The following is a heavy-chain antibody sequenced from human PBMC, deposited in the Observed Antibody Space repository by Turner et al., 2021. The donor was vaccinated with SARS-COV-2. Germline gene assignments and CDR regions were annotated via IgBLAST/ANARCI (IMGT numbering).Heavy chain of an antibody. D-gene: IGHD6-13*01. CDR2: INPNSGDT. J-gene: IGHJ4*02. V-gene: IGHV1-2*02. Sequence: QVQLVQSGAEVKKPGASVKVSCKASGYTFTGYYMHWVRQAPGQGLEWMGWINPNSGDTNYAQKFQSRVTMTRDTSISTAYMELSRLKSDDTAVYYCARVYSSSWEYYFDYWGQGTLVTVSS. CDR3: ARVYSSSWEYYFDY. CDR1: GYTFTGYY.